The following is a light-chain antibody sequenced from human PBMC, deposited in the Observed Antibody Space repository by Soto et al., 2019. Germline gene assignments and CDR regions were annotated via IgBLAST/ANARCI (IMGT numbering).Light chain of an antibody. CDR2: GAS. Sequence: EIVMTQSPATLSVSPGERATLSCRASQSVDSKLAWYQQKPGQGPRLLIYGASSRATGMPARFSGSGSGTEFTLTISSLQPEDFAVYYCQRYSTWLWTFGQGTKVEIK. V-gene: IGKV3-15*01. J-gene: IGKJ1*01. CDR3: QRYSTWLWT. CDR1: QSVDSK.